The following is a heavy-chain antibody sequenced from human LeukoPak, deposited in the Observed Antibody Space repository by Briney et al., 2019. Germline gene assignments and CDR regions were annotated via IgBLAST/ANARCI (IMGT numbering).Heavy chain of an antibody. V-gene: IGHV3-66*01. CDR1: GFTVSSNY. CDR2: IYSGGST. CDR3: ARRAAKPNCSGGSCLGY. J-gene: IGHJ4*02. D-gene: IGHD2-15*01. Sequence: GGSLRLSCAVSGFTVSSNYMSWVRQAPGKGLEWVSVIYSGGSTYYADSVKGRFTISRDNSKNTLYPQMNSLRAEDTAVYYCARRAAKPNCSGGSCLGYWGQGTLVTVSS.